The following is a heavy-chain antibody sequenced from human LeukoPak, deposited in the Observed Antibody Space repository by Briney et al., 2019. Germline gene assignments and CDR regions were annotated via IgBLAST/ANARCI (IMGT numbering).Heavy chain of an antibody. D-gene: IGHD3-10*01. CDR2: INPSGGST. V-gene: IGHV1-46*01. CDR3: ARESEIKRSWYVTMVRGVVGYYYMDV. Sequence: SVKVSCKASGYTFTSYYMHWVRQAPGQGLEWMGIINPSGGSTSYAQKFQGRVTMTRDMSTSTVYMELSSLRSEDTAVYYCARESEIKRSWYVTMVRGVVGYYYMDVWGKGTTVTVSS. J-gene: IGHJ6*03. CDR1: GYTFTSYY.